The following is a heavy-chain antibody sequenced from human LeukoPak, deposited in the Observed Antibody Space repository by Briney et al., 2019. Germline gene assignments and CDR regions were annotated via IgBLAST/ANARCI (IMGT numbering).Heavy chain of an antibody. V-gene: IGHV1-2*02. CDR1: GYTFTGYY. Sequence: ASVKVSCEASGYTFTGYYMHWVRQAPGQGLEWMGWINPNSGGTNYAQKFQGRVTMTRDTSISTACMELSRLRSDDTAVYYCARDGGTTGTTIAFDIWGQGTMVTVSS. CDR3: ARDGGTTGTTIAFDI. D-gene: IGHD1-1*01. CDR2: INPNSGGT. J-gene: IGHJ3*02.